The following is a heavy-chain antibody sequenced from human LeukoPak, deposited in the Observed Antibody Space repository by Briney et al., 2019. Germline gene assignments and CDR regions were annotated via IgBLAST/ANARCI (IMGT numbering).Heavy chain of an antibody. CDR1: GFTFSSYA. D-gene: IGHD1-26*01. CDR3: AKGGVSVWSGSYF. J-gene: IGHJ4*02. V-gene: IGHV3-23*01. CDR2: ISDSGGSP. Sequence: GGSLRLSCAASGFTFSSYAMSSVREAPGEGVECVSTISDSGGSPFYAASVKGRSTISRDNSKNTLYVQLNSLRAEDTAVYYCAKGGVSVWSGSYFWGQGTLVTVYS.